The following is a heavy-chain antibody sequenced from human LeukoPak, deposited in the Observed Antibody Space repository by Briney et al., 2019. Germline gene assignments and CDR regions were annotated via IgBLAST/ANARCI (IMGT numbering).Heavy chain of an antibody. V-gene: IGHV3-7*01. CDR1: GFSLSRYW. Sequence: GGSLRLSCAASGFSLSRYWMSWVRQAPGKGLEWVANIGKDGSGNHYVDSVEGRFTISRDNAKNSLYLQMNSLRADDTAVYYCAKDAQRGFDYSNSLEHWGQGSLVTVSS. D-gene: IGHD4-11*01. J-gene: IGHJ4*02. CDR3: AKDAQRGFDYSNSLEH. CDR2: IGKDGSGN.